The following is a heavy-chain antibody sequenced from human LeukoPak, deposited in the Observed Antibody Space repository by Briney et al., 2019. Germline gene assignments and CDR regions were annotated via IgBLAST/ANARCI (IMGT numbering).Heavy chain of an antibody. CDR3: ARQRYFDWPIPYYFDY. V-gene: IGHV4-39*01. Sequence: PSETLSLTCTVSGGSISSSSYSWGWIRQPPGKGLEWIGSIYYSGSTYYNPSLKSRVTISVDTSKNQFSLKLSSVTAADTAVYYCARQRYFDWPIPYYFDYWGQGTLVTVSS. D-gene: IGHD3-9*01. CDR2: IYYSGST. J-gene: IGHJ4*02. CDR1: GGSISSSSYS.